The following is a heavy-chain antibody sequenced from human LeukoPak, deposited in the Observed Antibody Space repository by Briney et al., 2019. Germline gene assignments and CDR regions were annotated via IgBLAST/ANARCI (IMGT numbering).Heavy chain of an antibody. J-gene: IGHJ4*02. CDR3: ARYSGSYYYPPAWDL. CDR1: GFTFSNNA. CDR2: TSTSGGSA. V-gene: IGHV3-23*01. Sequence: PGGSLRLSCVASGFTFSNNAMSWVRQAPGKGLEWVSATSTSGGSAYYADSVKGRFTISRDNSKNTLYLQMDSLRADDTAVYYCARYSGSYYYPPAWDLWGQGTLVTVSS. D-gene: IGHD1-26*01.